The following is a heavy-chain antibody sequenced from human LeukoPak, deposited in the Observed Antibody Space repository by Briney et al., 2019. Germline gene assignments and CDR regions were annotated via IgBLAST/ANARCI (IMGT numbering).Heavy chain of an antibody. CDR2: IYTGGTT. D-gene: IGHD3-22*01. Sequence: GGSLRLSCAASGFTVSSNSMSWVRQAPGKGLVWVSVIYTGGTTYYADSVKGRFTISRDNSKNTLYLQMGSLRAEDMAVYYCARSTYYYDSSGYYQCYYYYGMDVWGQGTTVTVSS. CDR3: ARSTYYYDSSGYYQCYYYYGMDV. J-gene: IGHJ6*02. CDR1: GFTVSSNS. V-gene: IGHV3-66*01.